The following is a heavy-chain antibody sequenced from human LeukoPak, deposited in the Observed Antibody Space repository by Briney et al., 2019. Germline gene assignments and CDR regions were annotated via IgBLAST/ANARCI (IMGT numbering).Heavy chain of an antibody. J-gene: IGHJ5*02. Sequence: SETLSLTCTVSGGSISSYYWSWIRQPPGKGLEWIGYIYYSGSTNYNPSLKSRVTTSVDTSKNQFSLKLSSVTAADTAVYYCARVPVARSWFDPWGQGTLVTVSS. V-gene: IGHV4-59*01. CDR2: IYYSGST. CDR3: ARVPVARSWFDP. D-gene: IGHD1-14*01. CDR1: GGSISSYY.